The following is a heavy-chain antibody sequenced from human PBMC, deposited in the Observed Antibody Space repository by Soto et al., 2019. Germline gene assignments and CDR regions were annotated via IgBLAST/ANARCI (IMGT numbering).Heavy chain of an antibody. CDR2: ISSSSSTI. J-gene: IGHJ5*02. D-gene: IGHD2-15*01. CDR3: ARSQVGYCSGGSCPNWFDP. V-gene: IGHV3-48*01. Sequence: GGSLRLSCAASGFTFSSYSMNWVRQAPGKGLEWVSYISSSSSTIYYADSVKGRFTISRDNAKNSLYLQMDSLRAEDTAVYYCARSQVGYCSGGSCPNWFDPWGQGTLVTVYS. CDR1: GFTFSSYS.